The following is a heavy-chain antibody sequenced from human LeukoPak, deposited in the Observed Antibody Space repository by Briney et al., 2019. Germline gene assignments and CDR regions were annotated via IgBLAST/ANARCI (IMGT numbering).Heavy chain of an antibody. V-gene: IGHV3-23*01. CDR2: ISGSGGST. Sequence: GGSLRLSCAASGFTFSSYTMNWVRQAPGKGLEWVSAISGSGGSTYYADSVKGRFTISRDNSKNTLYLQMNSLRADDTAVYYCASEKGVMGSFEYWGQGTLVTVSS. D-gene: IGHD2-8*01. CDR1: GFTFSSYT. J-gene: IGHJ4*02. CDR3: ASEKGVMGSFEY.